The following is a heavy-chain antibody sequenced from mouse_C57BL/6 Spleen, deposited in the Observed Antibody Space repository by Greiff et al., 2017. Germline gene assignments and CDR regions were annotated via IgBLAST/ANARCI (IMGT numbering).Heavy chain of an antibody. J-gene: IGHJ2*01. CDR2: IYPGDGDT. CDR3: ARNRGGNYVLDY. D-gene: IGHD2-1*01. Sequence: QVQLQQSGPELVKPGASVKISCKASGYAFSSSWMNWVKQRPGKGLEWIRRIYPGDGDTNYNGKFKGKATLTADKSSSTAYMQLSSLTSEDSAVYFCARNRGGNYVLDYWGQGTTLTVSS. CDR1: GYAFSSSW. V-gene: IGHV1-82*01.